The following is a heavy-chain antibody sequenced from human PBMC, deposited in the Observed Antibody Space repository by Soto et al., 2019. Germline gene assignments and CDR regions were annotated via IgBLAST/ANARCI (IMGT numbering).Heavy chain of an antibody. CDR3: ARRPDYGDYIDY. CDR2: IYHSGGT. V-gene: IGHV4-4*02. D-gene: IGHD4-17*01. Sequence: SETLSLTCAVSGGSVTSHNYWSWVRQPPGKGLEWIGEIYHSGGTNYNPSLKSRVTISADKSNNQFSLKLSSVTAADTAVYYCARRPDYGDYIDYWGQGTLVTVSS. CDR1: GGSVTSHNY. J-gene: IGHJ4*02.